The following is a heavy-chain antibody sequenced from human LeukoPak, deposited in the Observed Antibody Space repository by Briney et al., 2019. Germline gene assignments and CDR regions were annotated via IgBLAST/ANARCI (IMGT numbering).Heavy chain of an antibody. V-gene: IGHV5-51*01. D-gene: IGHD2-2*01. CDR2: IYPGDSDT. CDR1: GYSFTSYW. J-gene: IGHJ6*03. CDR3: VRQGWSSTAYYHIDV. Sequence: GESLKISCKGSGYSFTSYWIAWVRQMPGKGLEWMGIIYPGDSDTRYSPSFEGQVTISADKSITTAYLQWTSVKASDTAMYYCVRQGWSSTAYYHIDVWGKGTTVTVSS.